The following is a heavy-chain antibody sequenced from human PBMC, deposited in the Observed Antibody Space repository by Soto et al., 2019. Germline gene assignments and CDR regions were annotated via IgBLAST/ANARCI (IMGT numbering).Heavy chain of an antibody. J-gene: IGHJ4*02. V-gene: IGHV3-23*01. Sequence: EVQLLESGGGLVQPGGSLRLSCAASGFVFSNYAMFWFRQXPGXXLXXVSTIYAAGGSKYYAGSVKGRFTVSRDNSRDTLFLQMDSLRVEDTAIXFCAXDLIRXXGYEDPDYWGQGTLVTVSS. CDR2: IYAAGGSK. CDR3: AXDLIRXXGYEDPDY. CDR1: GFVFSNYA. D-gene: IGHD5-12*01.